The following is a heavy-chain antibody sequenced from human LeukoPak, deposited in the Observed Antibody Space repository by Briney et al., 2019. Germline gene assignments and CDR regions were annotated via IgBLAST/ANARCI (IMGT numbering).Heavy chain of an antibody. CDR2: ISYDGSNK. J-gene: IGHJ4*02. CDR3: AKDSCSSTSCYSRD. V-gene: IGHV3-30*18. CDR1: GFTFSSYG. D-gene: IGHD2-2*02. Sequence: GGSLRLSCAASGFTFSSYGMHWVRQAPGKGLEWVAVISYDGSNKYYADSVKGRFTISRDNSKNTLYLQMNSLRAEDTAVYYCAKDSCSSTSCYSRDWGQGNPGHRLL.